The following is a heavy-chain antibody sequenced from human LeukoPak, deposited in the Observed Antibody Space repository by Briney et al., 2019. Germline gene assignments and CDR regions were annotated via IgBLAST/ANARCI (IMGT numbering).Heavy chain of an antibody. D-gene: IGHD6-13*01. V-gene: IGHV1-18*01. Sequence: ASVKVSCKASGYTFTSYGISWVRQAPGQGLEWMGWISAYNGNTNYAQKLQGRVTMTTDTSTSTAYMELRSLRSDDTAVYYCARSTAAAGTQGFDPWGQGTLVTVSS. CDR2: ISAYNGNT. CDR1: GYTFTSYG. CDR3: ARSTAAAGTQGFDP. J-gene: IGHJ5*02.